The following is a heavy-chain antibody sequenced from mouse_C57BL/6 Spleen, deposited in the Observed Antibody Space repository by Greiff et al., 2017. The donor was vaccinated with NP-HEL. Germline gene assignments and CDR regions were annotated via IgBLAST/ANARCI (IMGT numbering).Heavy chain of an antibody. CDR2: INPNNGGT. V-gene: IGHV1-26*01. D-gene: IGHD2-13*01. J-gene: IGHJ2*01. CDR1: GYTFTDYY. Sequence: EVQLQQSGPELVKPGASVKISCKASGYTFTDYYMNWVKQSHGKSLEWIGDINPNNGGTSYNQKFKGKATLTVDKSSSTAYMELRSLTSEDSAVYYCARNGDYGVFDYWGQGYYWGQGTTLTVSS. CDR3: ARNGDYGVFDYWGQGYY.